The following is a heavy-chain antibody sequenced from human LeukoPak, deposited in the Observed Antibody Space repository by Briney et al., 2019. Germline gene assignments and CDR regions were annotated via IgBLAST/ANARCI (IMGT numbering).Heavy chain of an antibody. CDR3: AKETSGYDLEGAFDY. D-gene: IGHD5-12*01. CDR1: GFTFSNYA. CDR2: ISGSGDTT. J-gene: IGHJ4*02. Sequence: GGSLRLSCAASGFTFSNYAMTWVRQTPGKGLEWVSAISGSGDTTYYADSVKGRFTISRDNSKNTLYLQMNSLRAEDTAVYYCAKETSGYDLEGAFDYWGQGTLVTVSS. V-gene: IGHV3-23*01.